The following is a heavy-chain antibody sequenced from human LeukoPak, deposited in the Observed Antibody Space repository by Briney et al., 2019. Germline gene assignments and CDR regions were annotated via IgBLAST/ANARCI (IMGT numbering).Heavy chain of an antibody. V-gene: IGHV3-48*02. CDR2: ISSSSSTI. J-gene: IGHJ2*01. Sequence: GGSLRLSCAASGFTFSSYSMNWVRQAPGKGLEWVSYISSSSSTIYYADSVKGRLSISRDNAKNSLYLQMNSLRDEDAAVYYCARDAAAGTYWYFDLWGRGTLVTVSS. CDR3: ARDAAAGTYWYFDL. CDR1: GFTFSSYS. D-gene: IGHD6-13*01.